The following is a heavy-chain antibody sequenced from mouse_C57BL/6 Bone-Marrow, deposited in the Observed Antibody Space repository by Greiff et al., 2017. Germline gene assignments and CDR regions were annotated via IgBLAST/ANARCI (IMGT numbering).Heavy chain of an antibody. V-gene: IGHV1-72*01. CDR2: IDPNSGGT. D-gene: IGHD1-1*01. CDR1: GYTFTSYW. Sequence: VQLQQPGAELVKPGASVKLSCKASGYTFTSYWMHWVKQRPGRGLEWIGRIDPNSGGTKYNEKFKSKATMTVDKPSSTAYMQLSSLTSEDSAFDYCARGSSYAYYYAMDYWGQGTSVTGSS. CDR3: ARGSSYAYYYAMDY. J-gene: IGHJ4*01.